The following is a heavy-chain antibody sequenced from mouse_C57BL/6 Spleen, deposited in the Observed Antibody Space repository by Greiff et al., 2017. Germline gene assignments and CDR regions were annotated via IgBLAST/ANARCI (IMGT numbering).Heavy chain of an antibody. CDR1: GFTFTDYY. D-gene: IGHD1-1*01. V-gene: IGHV7-3*01. CDR2: IRNKANGYTT. J-gene: IGHJ3*01. Sequence: EVHLVESGGGLVQPGGSLSLSCAASGFTFTDYYMSWVRQPPGKALEWLGFIRNKANGYTTEYRASVTGRFTISRDNSQSILYLQMNALGAEDSATYYCARYYDGSSPAWFAYWGQGTLVTVSA. CDR3: ARYYDGSSPAWFAY.